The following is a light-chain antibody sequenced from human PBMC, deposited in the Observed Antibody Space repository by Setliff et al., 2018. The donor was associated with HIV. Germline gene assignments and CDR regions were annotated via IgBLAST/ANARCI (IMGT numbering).Light chain of an antibody. CDR1: SRDIGTYDF. Sequence: QSALTQPASISGSPGQSITISCAGTSRDIGTYDFVSWYQQHPGKAPKLLIYDVSDRPSVVSDRFSGSKSGNTASLTISGLQTEDEADYYCSSYTKTSTLLFGTGTKVTVL. CDR2: DVS. CDR3: SSYTKTSTLL. J-gene: IGLJ1*01. V-gene: IGLV2-14*03.